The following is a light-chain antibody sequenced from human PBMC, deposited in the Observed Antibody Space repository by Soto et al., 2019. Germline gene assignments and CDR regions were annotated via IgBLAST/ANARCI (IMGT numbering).Light chain of an antibody. J-gene: IGLJ3*02. Sequence: QSALTQPASVSGSPGQSITISCSGSSSDIGAYDYVSWYQQHPGKAPKLLIYEVTSRPSGVSHRFSGSKSGNTASLSISGLQLEDDADYYCSSYTRGSTLVFGGGTKVTVL. V-gene: IGLV2-14*01. CDR1: SSDIGAYDY. CDR2: EVT. CDR3: SSYTRGSTLV.